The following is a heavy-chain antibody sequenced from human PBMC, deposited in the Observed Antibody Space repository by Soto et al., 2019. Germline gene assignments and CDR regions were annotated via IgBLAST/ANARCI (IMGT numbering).Heavy chain of an antibody. D-gene: IGHD3-22*01. CDR2: IYYSGRT. CDR1: GGSISSSSYY. V-gene: IGHV4-39*01. J-gene: IGHJ4*02. CDR3: ARHSFITAFPY. Sequence: PSETLSLTCTVSGGSISSSSYYWGWISQPPGKGLEGSGSIYYSGRTYYNPSPKRRVTISVNTDKNQFSLKLSSVTAADTAVYYCARHSFITAFPYWGQGTLVTVSS.